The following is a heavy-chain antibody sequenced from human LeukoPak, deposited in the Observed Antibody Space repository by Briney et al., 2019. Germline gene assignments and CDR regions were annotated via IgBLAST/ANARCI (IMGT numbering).Heavy chain of an antibody. V-gene: IGHV1-2*02. CDR3: ARGVVGAHQLIAY. CDR1: GYTFTDHY. D-gene: IGHD1-26*01. Sequence: GASVKVSCKASGYTFTDHYMHWVRQAPGQGLEWMGWINPNNGGTNFAQKFQGRVSLTRDTSISTAYMEVNSLTSDDTVVYYCARGVVGAHQLIAYWGQGTLVTVSS. CDR2: INPNNGGT. J-gene: IGHJ4*02.